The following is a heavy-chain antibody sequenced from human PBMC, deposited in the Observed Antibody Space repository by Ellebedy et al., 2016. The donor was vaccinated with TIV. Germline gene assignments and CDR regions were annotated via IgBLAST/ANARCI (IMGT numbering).Heavy chain of an antibody. V-gene: IGHV3-30-3*01. CDR3: ARVRIAAAGTLIGIDY. CDR1: GFTFSSYA. CDR2: ISYDGSNK. D-gene: IGHD6-13*01. Sequence: PGGSLRLSCAASGFTFSSYAMHWVRQAPGKGLEWVAVISYDGSNKYYADSVKGRFTISRDNSKNTLYLQMNSLRAEDTAVYYCARVRIAAAGTLIGIDYWGQGTLVTVSS. J-gene: IGHJ4*02.